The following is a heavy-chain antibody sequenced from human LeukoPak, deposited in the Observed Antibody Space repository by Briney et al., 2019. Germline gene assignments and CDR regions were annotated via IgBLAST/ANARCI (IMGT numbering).Heavy chain of an antibody. CDR2: ISYDDTNK. CDR1: GFTFSNYA. D-gene: IGHD6-19*01. CDR3: ARGLMQWLTRHAFDI. Sequence: GGSLRLSCAASGFTFSNYALHWVRQAPGKGLEWVAVISYDDTNKYYVDSVKGRLTISRDNSKNTLYLQMNSLRAEDTAVYYCARGLMQWLTRHAFDIWGQGTMVTVSS. V-gene: IGHV3-30*04. J-gene: IGHJ3*02.